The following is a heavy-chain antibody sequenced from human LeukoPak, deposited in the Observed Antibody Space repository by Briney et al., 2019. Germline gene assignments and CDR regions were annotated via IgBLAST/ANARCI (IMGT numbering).Heavy chain of an antibody. CDR2: IYTSGST. V-gene: IGHV4-4*07. CDR1: GGSISSYY. J-gene: IGHJ4*02. CDR3: AREGVGIVVVPAAEFDY. D-gene: IGHD2-2*03. Sequence: SETLSLTCTVSGGSISSYYWSWIRQPAGKGLEWIGRIYTSGSTNYNPSLKSRVTMSVDTSKNQFSLKLSSVTAADTAVYYCAREGVGIVVVPAAEFDYWGQGTLVTVSS.